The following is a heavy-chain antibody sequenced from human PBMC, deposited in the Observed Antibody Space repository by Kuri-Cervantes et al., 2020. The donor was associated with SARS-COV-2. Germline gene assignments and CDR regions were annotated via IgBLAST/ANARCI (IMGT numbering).Heavy chain of an antibody. CDR2: IYHSGST. D-gene: IGHD3-3*01. V-gene: IGHV4-38-2*01. Sequence: SQTLSLTCAVSGYSISSGYYWGWIRQPPGKGLEWIGSIYHSGSTYYNPSLKSRVTISVDTSKNQFSLKLSSVTAADTAVYHCARTKGTIFGVVNWFDPWGQGTLVTVSS. CDR3: ARTKGTIFGVVNWFDP. CDR1: GYSISSGYY. J-gene: IGHJ5*02.